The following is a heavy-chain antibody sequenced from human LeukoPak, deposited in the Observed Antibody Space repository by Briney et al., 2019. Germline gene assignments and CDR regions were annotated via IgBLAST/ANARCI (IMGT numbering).Heavy chain of an antibody. D-gene: IGHD3-3*01. CDR3: ARAPEDDFWSGYDY. CDR2: ISSSSSYT. J-gene: IGHJ4*02. Sequence: GGSLRLSCAASGFTFSDYYMSWIRQAPGKGLEWVSYISSSSSYTNYADSVKGRFTISRDNSKNTLYLQMNSLRAEDTAVYYCARAPEDDFWSGYDYWGQGTLVTVSS. CDR1: GFTFSDYY. V-gene: IGHV3-11*05.